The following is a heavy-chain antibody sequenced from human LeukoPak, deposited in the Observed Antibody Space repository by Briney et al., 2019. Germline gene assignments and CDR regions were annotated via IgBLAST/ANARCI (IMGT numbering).Heavy chain of an antibody. CDR1: GFTLTTYT. V-gene: IGHV3-21*01. D-gene: IGHD5-18*01. CDR3: ARDRTPMVTNDAFDI. Sequence: TGGSLRLSCAASGFTLTTYTINWVRQAPGKGLEWVSSISSRSTYIFYADSVKGRFTISRDNAKNSLFLQMNSLRAEDTAIYYCARDRTPMVTNDAFDIWGQGTMVTVS. CDR2: ISSRSTYI. J-gene: IGHJ3*02.